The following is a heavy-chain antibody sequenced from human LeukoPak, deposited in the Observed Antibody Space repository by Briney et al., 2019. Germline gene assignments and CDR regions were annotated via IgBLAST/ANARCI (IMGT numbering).Heavy chain of an antibody. CDR3: ARVRGGVSPAFDI. J-gene: IGHJ3*02. Sequence: ASVKVSCKASGYIFTNYYMHWVRQAPGQGLEWMGWMNPNSGNTGYAQKFQGRVTITRNTSISTAYMELSSLRSEDTAVYYCARVRGGVSPAFDIWGQGTMVTVSS. CDR2: MNPNSGNT. V-gene: IGHV1-8*03. CDR1: GYIFTNYY. D-gene: IGHD3-16*01.